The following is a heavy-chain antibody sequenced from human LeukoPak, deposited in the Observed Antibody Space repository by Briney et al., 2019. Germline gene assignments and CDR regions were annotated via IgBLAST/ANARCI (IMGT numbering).Heavy chain of an antibody. CDR2: IKSKTDGGTA. CDR3: ATLKTGTSSFL. V-gene: IGHV3-15*01. D-gene: IGHD6-13*01. Sequence: GGSLRLSCAASGFTLMNAWMSWVRQAPGKGLEWVGRIKSKTDGGTADYAAPVKGRFTISRDDSKNTLYLQLNSLKTEDTAVYYCATLKTGTSSFLWGQGTLVTVSS. CDR1: GFTLMNAW. J-gene: IGHJ4*02.